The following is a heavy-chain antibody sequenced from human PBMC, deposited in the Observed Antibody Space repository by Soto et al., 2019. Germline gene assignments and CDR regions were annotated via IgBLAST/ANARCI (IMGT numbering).Heavy chain of an antibody. D-gene: IGHD6-19*01. CDR1: GFTFDDYA. J-gene: IGHJ4*02. CDR3: AKDATHAVAGTLDY. CDR2: ISWNSGSI. V-gene: IGHV3-9*01. Sequence: EVQLVESGGGLVQPGRSPRLSCAASGFTFDDYAMHWVRQAPGKGLEWVSGISWNSGSIGYADSVKGRFTISRDNAKNSLYLQMNSLRAEDTALYYCAKDATHAVAGTLDYWGQGTLVTVSS.